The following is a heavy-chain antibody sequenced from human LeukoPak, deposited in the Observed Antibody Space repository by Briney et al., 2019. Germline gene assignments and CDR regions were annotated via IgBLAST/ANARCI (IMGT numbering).Heavy chain of an antibody. J-gene: IGHJ6*03. V-gene: IGHV4-34*01. Sequence: SETLSLTCAVYGGSFSGYYWSWIRQPPGKGLEWIGEINHSGSTNYNPSLKSRVTISVDTSKNRFSLKLSSVTAADTAVYYCARQGRTYYYYMDVWGKGTTVTISS. CDR1: GGSFSGYY. CDR2: INHSGST. CDR3: ARQGRTYYYYMDV.